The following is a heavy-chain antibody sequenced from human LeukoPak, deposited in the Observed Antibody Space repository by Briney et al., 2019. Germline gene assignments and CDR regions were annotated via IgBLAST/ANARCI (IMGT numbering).Heavy chain of an antibody. CDR3: AREGGRAVPGRFDQ. V-gene: IGHV3-30*02. CDR1: GINFRSSG. CDR2: IQNDGSDK. Sequence: GVSLRLSCAASGINFRSSGMHWVRQAPGKGLEWVTFIQNDGSDKYYAASVKGRFTISRDNSKNTVYLHMASLRADDTALYYCAREGGRAVPGRFDQWGQGTLVTVSS. D-gene: IGHD6-13*01. J-gene: IGHJ4*02.